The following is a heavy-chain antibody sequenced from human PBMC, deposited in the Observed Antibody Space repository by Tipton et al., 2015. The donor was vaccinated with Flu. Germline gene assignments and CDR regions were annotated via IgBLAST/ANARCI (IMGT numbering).Heavy chain of an antibody. V-gene: IGHV4-61*02. CDR2: IYSSGST. CDR1: GGSISSGYYY. CDR3: AREERLRDYYASGNSNFDY. D-gene: IGHD3-10*01. J-gene: IGHJ4*02. Sequence: TLSLTCTVSGGSISSGYYYWSWIRQPAGKGLEWIGRIYSSGSTNYNPSLKSRVTISLDTAKNQFSLKLRSVTAADTAVYYCAREERLRDYYASGNSNFDYWGQGTLVTVSS.